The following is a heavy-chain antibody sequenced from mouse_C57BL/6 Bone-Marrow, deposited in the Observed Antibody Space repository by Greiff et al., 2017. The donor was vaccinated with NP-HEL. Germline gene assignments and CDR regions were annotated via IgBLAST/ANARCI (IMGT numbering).Heavy chain of an antibody. J-gene: IGHJ2*01. D-gene: IGHD2-2*01. CDR3: AREEVTPYYFDY. CDR2: IYPGSGST. CDR1: GYTFTSYW. Sequence: VQLQQPGAELVKPGASVKMSCKASGYTFTSYWITWVKQRPGQGLEWIGDIYPGSGSTNYNEKFKSKATLTVDTSSSTAYMQLSSLTSEDSAVYYCAREEVTPYYFDYWGQGTTLTVSS. V-gene: IGHV1-55*01.